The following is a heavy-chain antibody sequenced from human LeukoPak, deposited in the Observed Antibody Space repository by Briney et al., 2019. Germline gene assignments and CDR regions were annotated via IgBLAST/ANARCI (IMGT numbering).Heavy chain of an antibody. CDR3: ARGTVDTAMARSSNAFDI. J-gene: IGHJ3*02. CDR1: GGTFSSYA. CDR2: MIPILGIA. V-gene: IGHV1-69*04. Sequence: SVKVSCKASGGTFSSYAISWVRQAPGQGLEWMGRMIPILGIANYAQKFQGRVTITADKSTSTAYMELSSLRSEDTAVYYCARGTVDTAMARSSNAFDIWGQGTMVTVSS. D-gene: IGHD5-18*01.